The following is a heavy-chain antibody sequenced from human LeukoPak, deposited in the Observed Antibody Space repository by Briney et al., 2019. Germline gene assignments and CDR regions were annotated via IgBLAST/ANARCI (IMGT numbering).Heavy chain of an antibody. CDR1: GFTFSSYG. D-gene: IGHD6-19*01. CDR3: ARVGPYSSGWYYFDY. CDR2: IRYDGSNK. J-gene: IGHJ4*02. Sequence: PGGSLRLSCAASGFTFSSYGMHWVRQAPGKGLEWVAFIRYDGSNKYYADSVKGRFTISRDNSKNTLYLQMNSLRAEDTAVYYCARVGPYSSGWYYFDYWGQGTLVTVSS. V-gene: IGHV3-30*02.